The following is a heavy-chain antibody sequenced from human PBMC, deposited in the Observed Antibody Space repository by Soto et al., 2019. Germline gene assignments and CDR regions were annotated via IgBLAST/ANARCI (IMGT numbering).Heavy chain of an antibody. J-gene: IGHJ4*02. Sequence: GGSLRLSCAASGFTFSSYSMNWVRQAPGKGLEWVSYISSSSTIYYADSVKGRFTISRDNAKNSLYLQMNSLRDEDTAVYYCARVKSRYFDWLLNWGQGTLVTVSS. CDR3: ARVKSRYFDWLLN. V-gene: IGHV3-48*02. CDR1: GFTFSSYS. D-gene: IGHD3-9*01. CDR2: ISSSSTI.